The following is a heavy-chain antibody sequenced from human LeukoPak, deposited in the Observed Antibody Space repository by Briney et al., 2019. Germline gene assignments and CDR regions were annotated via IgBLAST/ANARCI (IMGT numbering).Heavy chain of an antibody. CDR1: GFTFSTCA. D-gene: IGHD1-26*01. V-gene: IGHV3-23*01. Sequence: GGSLRLSWAASGFTFSTCAMSWVRQAPGKGLEWVSGISGTTSGTYYADSVKGRFTISRDNSKNTLFLQVNSLRAEDTAVYYCAKGGKWDVTPFDYWGQGTLVTVSS. J-gene: IGHJ4*02. CDR2: ISGTTSGT. CDR3: AKGGKWDVTPFDY.